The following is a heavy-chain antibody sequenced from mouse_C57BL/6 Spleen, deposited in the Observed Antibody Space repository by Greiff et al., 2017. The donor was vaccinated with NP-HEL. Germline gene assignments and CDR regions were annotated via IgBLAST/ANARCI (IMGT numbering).Heavy chain of an antibody. D-gene: IGHD1-1*01. Sequence: EVQLVESGEGLVKPGGSLKLSCAASGFTFSSYAMSWVRQTPEKRLEWVAYISSGGDYIYYADTVKGRFTISRDNARNTLYLQMSSLKSEDTAMYYCTRGRDLGVVAPNFDYWGQGTTLTVSS. CDR1: GFTFSSYA. V-gene: IGHV5-9-1*02. CDR2: ISSGGDYI. CDR3: TRGRDLGVVAPNFDY. J-gene: IGHJ2*01.